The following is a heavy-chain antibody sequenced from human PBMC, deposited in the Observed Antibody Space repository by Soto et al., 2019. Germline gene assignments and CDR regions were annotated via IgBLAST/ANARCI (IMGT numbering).Heavy chain of an antibody. J-gene: IGHJ5*02. CDR1: GGTFSSYA. Sequence: ASVKVSCKASGGTFSSYAISWVRRAPGQGLEWMGGIIPIFGTANYAQKFQGRVTITADESTSSAYMELSGLRSEDTAVYYCARDQSWHDLVWWFDPWGQGTLVTVSS. CDR2: IIPIFGTA. V-gene: IGHV1-69*13. CDR3: ARDQSWHDLVWWFDP. D-gene: IGHD1-1*01.